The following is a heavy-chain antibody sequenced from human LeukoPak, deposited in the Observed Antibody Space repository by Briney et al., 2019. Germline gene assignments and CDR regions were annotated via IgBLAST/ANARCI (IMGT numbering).Heavy chain of an antibody. J-gene: IGHJ6*03. V-gene: IGHV4-39*01. CDR2: IYYSGNT. CDR1: GDSISTSNSY. Sequence: SETLSLTCTVSGDSISTSNSYWGWIRQPPGKGLEWIGSIYYSGNTYYNASLKSRVTISVDTSKNQFSLKLSSVTAADTAVYYCARVNYYYYYMDVWGKGTTVTISS. CDR3: ARVNYYYYYMDV.